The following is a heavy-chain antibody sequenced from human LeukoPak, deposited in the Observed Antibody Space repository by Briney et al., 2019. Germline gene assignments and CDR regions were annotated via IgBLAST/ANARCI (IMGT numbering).Heavy chain of an antibody. J-gene: IGHJ3*02. D-gene: IGHD3-16*01. V-gene: IGHV1-2*02. CDR2: INLNSGDT. CDR1: GYTFTGHY. Sequence: GASVKVSCKASGYTFTGHYMHWVRQAPGQGLEWMGWINLNSGDTNYAQKFQGRVTMTRDTSISTGYMELSRLRPDDTAVYYCARVIWGAVAFDIWGQGTMVTVSS. CDR3: ARVIWGAVAFDI.